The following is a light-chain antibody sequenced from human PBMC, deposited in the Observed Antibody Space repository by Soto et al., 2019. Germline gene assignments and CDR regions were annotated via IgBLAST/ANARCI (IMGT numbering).Light chain of an antibody. V-gene: IGLV1-40*01. CDR3: QSYDSSLSGSYVV. J-gene: IGLJ2*01. CDR1: SSNIGAGYD. CDR2: GNS. Sequence: QSVLTQPPSVSGAPGKRVTISCTGSSSNIGAGYDVHWYQQLPGTAPKLLIYGNSNRPSGVPDRFSGSKSGTSASLAITGLQAEDEADYYCQSYDSSLSGSYVVFGGGTKVTVL.